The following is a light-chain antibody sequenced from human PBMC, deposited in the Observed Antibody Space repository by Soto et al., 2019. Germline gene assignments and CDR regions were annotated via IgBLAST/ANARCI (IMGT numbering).Light chain of an antibody. J-gene: IGKJ3*01. CDR3: QHSYTSPFT. CDR2: AAS. Sequence: DIQMTQSPSSLSASVGDKITITCRASQSISRYLNWYQQKPGKPPNLLIYAASNLQSGVPSRFSGSGFGTDFXLTISSLQPEDFATYNCQHSYTSPFTFGPGTKVDIK. V-gene: IGKV1-39*01. CDR1: QSISRY.